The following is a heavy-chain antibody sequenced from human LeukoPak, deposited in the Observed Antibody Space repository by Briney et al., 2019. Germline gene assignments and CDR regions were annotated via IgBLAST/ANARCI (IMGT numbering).Heavy chain of an antibody. CDR2: ISSSSSYI. D-gene: IGHD2-2*01. CDR1: GFTFSSYS. Sequence: PGGSLRLSCAACGFTFSSYSMNWVRQAPGKGLEWVSSISSSSSYIYYADSVKGRFTISRDNAKNSLYLQMNSLRAGDTAVYYCASRAGYCSSTSCYSGYWGQGTLVTVCS. CDR3: ASRAGYCSSTSCYSGY. J-gene: IGHJ4*02. V-gene: IGHV3-21*01.